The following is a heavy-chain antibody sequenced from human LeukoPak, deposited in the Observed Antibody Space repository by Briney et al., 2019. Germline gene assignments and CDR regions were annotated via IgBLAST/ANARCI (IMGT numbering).Heavy chain of an antibody. D-gene: IGHD6-19*01. CDR2: IYHSGST. Sequence: PSETLSLTCTVSGGSISSGGYYWSWIRQPSGKGLEWIGYIYHSGSTYYNPSLKSRVTISVDRSKNQFSLKLSSVTAADTAVYYCARDAVAGTVDYWGQGTLVTVSS. CDR1: GGSISSGGYY. V-gene: IGHV4-30-2*01. CDR3: ARDAVAGTVDY. J-gene: IGHJ4*02.